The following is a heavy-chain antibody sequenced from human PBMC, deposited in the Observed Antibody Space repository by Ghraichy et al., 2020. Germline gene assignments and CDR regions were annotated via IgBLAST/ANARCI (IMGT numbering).Heavy chain of an antibody. D-gene: IGHD2-21*02. CDR3: ARDPSYCGGDCSSGAFDI. CDR1: GFTFSSYW. Sequence: GESLNISCAASGFTFSSYWMSWVRQAPGKGLEWVANIKQDGGEKYYVDSVKGRFTISRDNAKNSLYLQMNSLRAEDTAVYYCARDPSYCGGDCSSGAFDIWGQGTMVTVSS. CDR2: IKQDGGEK. V-gene: IGHV3-7*03. J-gene: IGHJ3*02.